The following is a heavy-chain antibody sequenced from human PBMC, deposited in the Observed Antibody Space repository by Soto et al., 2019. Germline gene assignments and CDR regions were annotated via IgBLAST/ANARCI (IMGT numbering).Heavy chain of an antibody. J-gene: IGHJ5*02. D-gene: IGHD6-13*01. CDR3: ARGSYSSSWYVSSWFAP. Sequence: QVQLQQWGAGLLKPSETLSLTCAVYGGSFSGYYWSWIRQPPGKGLEWIGEINHSGSTNYNPSLKSRVTISVDTSKTQFSLKLSSVTAAVTAGYYCARGSYSSSWYVSSWFAPWGQGTLVTVSS. V-gene: IGHV4-34*01. CDR2: INHSGST. CDR1: GGSFSGYY.